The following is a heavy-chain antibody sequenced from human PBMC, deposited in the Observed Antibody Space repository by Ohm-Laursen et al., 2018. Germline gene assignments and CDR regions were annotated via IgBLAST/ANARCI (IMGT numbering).Heavy chain of an antibody. CDR1: GFTFSSYW. CDR3: ARVSRGTLQSP. Sequence: SLRLSCAASGFTFSSYWMSWVRQAPGKGLEWVANIKEDGSVKQYVDSVKGRFTISRDNAKNSLYLQMNSLRAEDTAMYYCARVSRGTLQSPWGQGTLVTVSS. V-gene: IGHV3-7*03. J-gene: IGHJ5*02. CDR2: IKEDGSVK. D-gene: IGHD5-24*01.